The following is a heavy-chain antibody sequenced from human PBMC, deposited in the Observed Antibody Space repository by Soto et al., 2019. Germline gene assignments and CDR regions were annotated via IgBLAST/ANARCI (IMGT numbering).Heavy chain of an antibody. Sequence: PSETLSLTCTVSGGSISSYYWSWIRQPPGKGLEWSRYIYYSGSTDYNPSLKSRVTISVDTSKNEFSLTRSSVTASDTAVYYCAREDGAFDYRCQGTLVTVSS. J-gene: IGHJ4*02. CDR2: IYYSGST. CDR3: AREDGAFDY. V-gene: IGHV4-59*01. CDR1: GGSISSYY.